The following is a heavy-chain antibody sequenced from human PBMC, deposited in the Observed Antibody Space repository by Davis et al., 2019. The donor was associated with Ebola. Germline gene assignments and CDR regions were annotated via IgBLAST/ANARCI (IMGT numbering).Heavy chain of an antibody. V-gene: IGHV3-30*18. D-gene: IGHD3-3*01. Sequence: GGSLRLSCAASGRFNVGSNYMTWVRQAPGKGLEWVAVISYDGSNKYYADSVKGRFTISRDNSKNTLYLQMNSLRAEDTAVYYCAKDLPAYYDFWSGYFDYWGQGTLVTVSS. CDR1: GRFNVGSNY. J-gene: IGHJ4*02. CDR3: AKDLPAYYDFWSGYFDY. CDR2: ISYDGSNK.